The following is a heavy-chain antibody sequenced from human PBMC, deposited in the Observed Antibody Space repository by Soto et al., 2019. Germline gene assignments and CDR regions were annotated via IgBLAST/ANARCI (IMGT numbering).Heavy chain of an antibody. D-gene: IGHD6-13*01. CDR1: GGTFSSYA. CDR3: ARHYGSSWYSYFHH. CDR2: IIPIFGTT. Sequence: GASVKVSCKASGGTFSSYAISWVRQAPGQGLEWMGGIIPIFGTTNYAQKFQGRVTITADESTSTVYMELSRLRSEDTAVYYCARHYGSSWYSYFHHWGQGTLVTVSS. J-gene: IGHJ1*01. V-gene: IGHV1-69*13.